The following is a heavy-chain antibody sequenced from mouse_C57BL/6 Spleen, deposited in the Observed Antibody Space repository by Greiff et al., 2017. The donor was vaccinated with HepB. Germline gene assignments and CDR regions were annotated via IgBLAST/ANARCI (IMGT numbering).Heavy chain of an antibody. J-gene: IGHJ3*01. Sequence: VQLQQSGAELVKPGASVKISCKASGYAFSSYWMNWVKQRPGKGLEWIGQIYPGDGETNYNGKFKGKATLTADKSSITAYMQLSSLTSEDSAVYFWARDLGLRRGFAYWGQGTLVTVSA. D-gene: IGHD2-4*01. CDR2: IYPGDGET. V-gene: IGHV1-80*01. CDR1: GYAFSSYW. CDR3: ARDLGLRRGFAY.